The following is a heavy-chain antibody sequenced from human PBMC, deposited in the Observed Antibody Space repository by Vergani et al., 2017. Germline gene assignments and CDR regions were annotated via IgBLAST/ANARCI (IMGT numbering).Heavy chain of an antibody. D-gene: IGHD2-2*01. CDR2: ISGSGGSI. Sequence: EVQLLESGGGLVQPGGSLRLSCAASGFTFSSYDMSWVRQAPGKGLEWVSAISGSGGSIYYADSVKGRFTISRDNSKNTLYLQMNSLRAEDTAVYYCAKSYNRGYCRSTSCYPNWFDPWGQGTLVTVSS. J-gene: IGHJ5*02. V-gene: IGHV3-23*01. CDR3: AKSYNRGYCRSTSCYPNWFDP. CDR1: GFTFSSYD.